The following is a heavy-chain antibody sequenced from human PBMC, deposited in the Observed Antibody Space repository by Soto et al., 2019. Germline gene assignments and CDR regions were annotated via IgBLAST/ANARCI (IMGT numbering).Heavy chain of an antibody. J-gene: IGHJ4*02. D-gene: IGHD2-8*02. Sequence: QVQLQESGPGLVKPSETLSLTCTVSGGSISTYYWNWIRQTPGKGLEWIGYIYYSGRTSQSPSLQSRVTLALETSKNQFSLELNSVTASDTAVYYCARSLWCGYSFDFWGQGILVTVSS. CDR2: IYYSGRT. V-gene: IGHV4-59*01. CDR1: GGSISTYY. CDR3: ARSLWCGYSFDF.